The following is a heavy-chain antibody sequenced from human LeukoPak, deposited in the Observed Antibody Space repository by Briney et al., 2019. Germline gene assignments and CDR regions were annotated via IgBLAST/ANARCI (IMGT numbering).Heavy chain of an antibody. V-gene: IGHV3-11*06. Sequence: VKPGGSLRLSCAASGFTFSDYYMSWIRQAPGKGLEWVSYISSSSSYTNYADSVKGRFTISRDNAKNSLTLQMNSLRAEDTAVYYCARDLKYYDSSGFDYWGQGTLVTVSS. CDR1: GFTFSDYY. J-gene: IGHJ4*02. D-gene: IGHD3-22*01. CDR3: ARDLKYYDSSGFDY. CDR2: ISSSSSYT.